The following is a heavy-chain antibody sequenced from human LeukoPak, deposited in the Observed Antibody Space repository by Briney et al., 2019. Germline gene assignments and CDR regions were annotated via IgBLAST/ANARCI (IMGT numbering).Heavy chain of an antibody. CDR2: INPNSGGT. CDR3: ARGTSFTLVRGVIGRY. Sequence: ASVKVSCKASGYTFTGYYMHWVRQAPGQGLEWMGWINPNSGGTNFAQKFQGRVTMTRDTSISTAYMELTRLRSDDTAVYYCARGTSFTLVRGVIGRYWGQGTLVTVSS. CDR1: GYTFTGYY. J-gene: IGHJ4*02. V-gene: IGHV1-2*02. D-gene: IGHD3-10*01.